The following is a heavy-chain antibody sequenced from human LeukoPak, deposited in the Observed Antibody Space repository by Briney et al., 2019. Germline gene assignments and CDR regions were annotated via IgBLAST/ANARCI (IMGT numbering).Heavy chain of an antibody. J-gene: IGHJ3*02. CDR1: GYTFTSYD. V-gene: IGHV1-8*01. Sequence: GASVKVSCKAPGYTFTSYDINWVRQATGQGLEWMGWMDPNSGNTGYAQKFQGRVTMTRNTSISTAYMELSSLRSEDTAVYYCARGVFQRTYYDYVWGSYRLGDAFDIWGQGTMVTVSS. CDR3: ARGVFQRTYYDYVWGSYRLGDAFDI. CDR2: MDPNSGNT. D-gene: IGHD3-16*02.